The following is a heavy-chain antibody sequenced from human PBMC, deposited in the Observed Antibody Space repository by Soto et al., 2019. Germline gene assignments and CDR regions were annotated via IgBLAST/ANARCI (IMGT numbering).Heavy chain of an antibody. Sequence: EVQLLESGGGLVSPGGSVRLSCAASGFTFSSYAMSWVRQAPGKGLEWLAGITFRGDYTYYADSVKGRFSLSRDNSRNRLDLQMYNLKVEDTALYYCAKLGTMGVFDNWGQGTLLTVSS. J-gene: IGHJ4*02. CDR1: GFTFSSYA. D-gene: IGHD1-26*01. V-gene: IGHV3-23*01. CDR2: ITFRGDYT. CDR3: AKLGTMGVFDN.